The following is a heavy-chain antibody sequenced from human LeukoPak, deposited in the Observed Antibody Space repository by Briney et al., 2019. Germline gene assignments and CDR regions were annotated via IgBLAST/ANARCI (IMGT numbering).Heavy chain of an antibody. CDR1: GYSFTSYW. V-gene: IGHV5-51*01. CDR2: IYPGDSDT. J-gene: IGHJ6*03. D-gene: IGHD1/OR15-1a*01. CDR3: ARRQAYTMRWNNYYYMDV. Sequence: GESLKISCKGSGYSFTSYWIGWVRQMPGKGLEWMGIIYPGDSDTRYSPSFQGLVTISADKSISTAYLQWSSLKASDSAIYYCARRQAYTMRWNNYYYMDVWGKGTTVTVSS.